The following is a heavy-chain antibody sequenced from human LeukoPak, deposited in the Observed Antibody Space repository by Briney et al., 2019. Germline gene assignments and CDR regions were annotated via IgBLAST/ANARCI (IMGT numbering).Heavy chain of an antibody. J-gene: IGHJ3*02. CDR2: INPNSGGT. CDR1: GGTFSSYA. CDR3: ATTDYGGNWDAFDI. Sequence: GASVKVSCKASGGTFSSYAISWVRQAPGQGLEWMGWINPNSGGTNYAQKFQGRVTMTRDTSISTAYMELSRLRSDDTAVYYCATTDYGGNWDAFDIWGQGTMVTVSS. D-gene: IGHD4-23*01. V-gene: IGHV1-2*02.